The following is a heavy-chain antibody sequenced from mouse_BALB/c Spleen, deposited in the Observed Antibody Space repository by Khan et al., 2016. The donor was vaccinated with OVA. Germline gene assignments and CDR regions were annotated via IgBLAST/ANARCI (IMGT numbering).Heavy chain of an antibody. Sequence: VQLKQSGTVLARPGTSVKMSCKASGYTFTSYWMHWVKQRPGQGLEWIGAIYPGNSDTSYNQKFKGKAKMTAVKSTSTAYMELTSLTNEDSAVFYCSRCGCLFAYWGEGTLVTVSA. D-gene: IGHD1-1*02. CDR2: IYPGNSDT. V-gene: IGHV1-5*01. J-gene: IGHJ3*01. CDR3: SRCGCLFAY. CDR1: GYTFTSYW.